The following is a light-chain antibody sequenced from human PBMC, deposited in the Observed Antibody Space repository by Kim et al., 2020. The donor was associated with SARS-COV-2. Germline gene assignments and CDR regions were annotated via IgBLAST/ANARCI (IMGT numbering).Light chain of an antibody. Sequence: SYELTQQPSVSVSPGQTASITCSGDKLGDKYACWYQQKPGQSPVLVIYQDSKRPSGIPERFSGSNSGNTATLTISGTQAMDEADYYCQAWDSSTPVVFGGGTQLTVL. J-gene: IGLJ2*01. V-gene: IGLV3-1*01. CDR3: QAWDSSTPVV. CDR1: KLGDKY. CDR2: QDS.